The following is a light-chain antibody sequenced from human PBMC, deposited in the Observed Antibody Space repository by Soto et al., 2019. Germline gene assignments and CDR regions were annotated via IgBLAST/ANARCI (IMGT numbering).Light chain of an antibody. V-gene: IGKV1-5*03. CDR2: KAS. J-gene: IGKJ1*01. CDR1: QNVNNC. Sequence: DIQMTQSPSTLSASVGDRVTITCRASQNVNNCLAWYQQKPGKAPKLLIHKASNLESGVPSRFSGSGSGTVFSLTISSLQPDDFATYYCQQYNSYWMFGQGTKVEIK. CDR3: QQYNSYWM.